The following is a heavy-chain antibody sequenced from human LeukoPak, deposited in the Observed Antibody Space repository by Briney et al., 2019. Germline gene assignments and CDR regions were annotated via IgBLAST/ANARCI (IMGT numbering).Heavy chain of an antibody. CDR3: AGDFGASSLDY. CDR1: GFPFIEYS. J-gene: IGHJ4*02. V-gene: IGHV3-33*08. CDR2: IWYDASNK. Sequence: GGSLRLSCTASGFPFIEYSMNWVRQAPGKGLEWVAVIWYDASNKYYADSVKGRFTISRDNSKDTLYLQMNSLRAEDTAVYYCAGDFGASSLDYWGQGTLVTVSS. D-gene: IGHD3-10*01.